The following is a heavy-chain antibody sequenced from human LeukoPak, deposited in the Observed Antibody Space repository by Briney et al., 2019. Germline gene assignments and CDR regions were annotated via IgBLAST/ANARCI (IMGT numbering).Heavy chain of an antibody. J-gene: IGHJ6*03. V-gene: IGHV3-30*03. D-gene: IGHD6-19*01. CDR2: ISYDGSNK. Sequence: GGSLRLSCAASGFTFSSYGMHWVRQAPGKGLEWVAVISYDGSNKYYADSVKGRFTISRDNSKNTLYLQMNSLRAEDTAVYYCARDTYSSGWYRYYYYYYMDVWGKGTTVTISS. CDR3: ARDTYSSGWYRYYYYYYMDV. CDR1: GFTFSSYG.